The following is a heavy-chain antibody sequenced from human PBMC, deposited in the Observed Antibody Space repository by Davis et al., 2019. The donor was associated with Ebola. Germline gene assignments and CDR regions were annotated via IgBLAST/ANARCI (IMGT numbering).Heavy chain of an antibody. D-gene: IGHD4-23*01. J-gene: IGHJ4*02. CDR3: AREGGGNFDY. V-gene: IGHV3-73*01. Sequence: GGSLRLSCAASGFTFSGSAMHWVRQASGKGLEWVGRIRSKANSYATAYAASVKGRFTISRDDSKNTAYLQMNSLKTEDTAVYYCAREGGGNFDYWGQGTLVTVSS. CDR2: IRSKANSYAT. CDR1: GFTFSGSA.